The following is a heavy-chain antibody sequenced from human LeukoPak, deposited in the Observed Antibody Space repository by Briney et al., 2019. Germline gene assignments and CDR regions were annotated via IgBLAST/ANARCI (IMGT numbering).Heavy chain of an antibody. J-gene: IGHJ4*02. D-gene: IGHD2-15*01. Sequence: GGSLRLSCAASGFTFSTYTMNWVRQAPGKGLEWVSSMSYSSNYIYYADSVKGRFTMSRDNAKNSLYLQISSLRAEDTAVYYCARVSCTGGSCNFFFDYRGQGTLVTVSS. CDR2: MSYSSNYI. CDR1: GFTFSTYT. CDR3: ARVSCTGGSCNFFFDY. V-gene: IGHV3-21*01.